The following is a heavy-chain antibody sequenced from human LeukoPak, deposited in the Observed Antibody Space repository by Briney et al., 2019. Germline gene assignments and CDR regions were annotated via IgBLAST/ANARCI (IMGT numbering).Heavy chain of an antibody. CDR3: AKEHDLWHEEGNWFDT. J-gene: IGHJ5*02. D-gene: IGHD3-3*01. V-gene: IGHV3-30*02. CDR1: GFTFSHHG. CDR2: IRNDGSNH. Sequence: GGSLRLSCAASGFTFSHHGMHWVRQAPGKGLEWVAFIRNDGSNHYYADSVKGRFTISRDNSKNNVYLQMYSLRAEDTAIYYCAKEHDLWHEEGNWFDTWGQGVLVTVSS.